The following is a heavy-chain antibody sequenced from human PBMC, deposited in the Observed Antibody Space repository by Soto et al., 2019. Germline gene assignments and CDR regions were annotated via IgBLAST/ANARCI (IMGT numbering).Heavy chain of an antibody. V-gene: IGHV4-59*01. J-gene: IGHJ5*02. Sequence: QVQLQESGPGLVKPSETLSLTCTVSGGSISSYYWSWIRQPPGKGLEWIGYIYYSGSTNYNPSLKSRVTISVDTSKNQFSLKLSSVTAADTAVYYCAREDTPMVRGMLHNWFDPWGQGTLVTVSS. D-gene: IGHD3-10*01. CDR1: GGSISSYY. CDR3: AREDTPMVRGMLHNWFDP. CDR2: IYYSGST.